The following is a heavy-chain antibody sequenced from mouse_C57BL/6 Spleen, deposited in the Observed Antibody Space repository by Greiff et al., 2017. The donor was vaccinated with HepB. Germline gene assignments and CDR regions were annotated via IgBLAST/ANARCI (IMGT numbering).Heavy chain of an antibody. D-gene: IGHD1-1*01. CDR1: GYTFTSYW. CDR2: IHPNSGST. CDR3: ARGGFTKVVGSGIDY. Sequence: QVQLQQPGAELVKPGASVKLSCKASGYTFTSYWMHWVKQRPGQGLEWIGMIHPNSGSTNYNEKFKSKATLTVDKSSSTAYMQLSSLTSEDSAVYDGARGGFTKVVGSGIDYWGQGTSVTVSS. V-gene: IGHV1-64*01. J-gene: IGHJ4*01.